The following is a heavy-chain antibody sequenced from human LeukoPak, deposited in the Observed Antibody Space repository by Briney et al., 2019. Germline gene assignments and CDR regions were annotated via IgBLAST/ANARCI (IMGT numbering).Heavy chain of an antibody. CDR1: GFTFNTYA. Sequence: HAGGSLRLSCAASGFTFNTYAMHWVRQAPGKGLEWVAVVWYDGSDTYYGDSVKGRFTIPRDNSKNTLYLQMNSLRGEDTAVYYCARGGSTWRYFHYWGQGPLVTVSS. D-gene: IGHD6-13*01. V-gene: IGHV3-33*01. CDR2: VWYDGSDT. J-gene: IGHJ4*02. CDR3: ARGGSTWRYFHY.